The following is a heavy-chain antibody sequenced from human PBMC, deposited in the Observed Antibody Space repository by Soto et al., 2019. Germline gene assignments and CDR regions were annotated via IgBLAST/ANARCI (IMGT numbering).Heavy chain of an antibody. CDR1: GGSISSGDYY. CDR3: ARAAVYDILTGYWDYDY. Sequence: SETLSLTCTVSGGSISSGDYYWSWIRQPPGKGLEWIGYIYYSGSTYYNPSLKSRVTISVDTSKNQFSLKLSSVTAADTAVYYCARAAVYDILTGYWDYDYWGQGTLVTVSS. J-gene: IGHJ4*02. CDR2: IYYSGST. V-gene: IGHV4-30-4*01. D-gene: IGHD3-9*01.